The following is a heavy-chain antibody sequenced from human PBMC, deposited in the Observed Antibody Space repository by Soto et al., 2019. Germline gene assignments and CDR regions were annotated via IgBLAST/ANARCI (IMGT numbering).Heavy chain of an antibody. V-gene: IGHV3-23*01. CDR3: ADPPTSDY. CDR2: ISGSGGIT. Sequence: PGGSLRLSCAASGFTFSNYDTSWVRQAPGKGLEWVSGISGSGGITYYADSVKGRFTISRDNSKNTLYLQMNSLRAEDTAVYYCADPPTSDYWGQGTLVTVPQ. J-gene: IGHJ4*02. CDR1: GFTFSNYD.